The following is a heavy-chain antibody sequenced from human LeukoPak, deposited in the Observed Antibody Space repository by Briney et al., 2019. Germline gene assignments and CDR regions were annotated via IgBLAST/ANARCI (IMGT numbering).Heavy chain of an antibody. CDR3: AKDWGPAIAVAGTGAFDY. Sequence: SAKVSCKASGGTFISYSISGVRQAAGQGLEWMGGIIPIFCTANYAQKFQGRVTITADESTSTAYMELSSLRAEDTALYYCAKDWGPAIAVAGTGAFDYWGQGTLVTVSS. D-gene: IGHD6-19*01. CDR1: GGTFISYS. CDR2: IIPIFCTA. V-gene: IGHV1-69*01. J-gene: IGHJ4*02.